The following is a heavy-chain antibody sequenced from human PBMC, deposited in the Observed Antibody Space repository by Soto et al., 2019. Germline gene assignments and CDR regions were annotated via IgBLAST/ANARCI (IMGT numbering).Heavy chain of an antibody. CDR2: IHHSGST. Sequence: SETLSLTCTVSGDSISGSSYHWGWIRQPPGKGLEWIGSIHHSGSTYYNPSLRSRATISVDPSKNQFSLNLRSVTATDTAVLYCARHGHSSGWFFFDSWCQGALVTVSS. CDR1: GDSISGSSYH. CDR3: ARHGHSSGWFFFDS. D-gene: IGHD6-19*01. J-gene: IGHJ4*02. V-gene: IGHV4-39*01.